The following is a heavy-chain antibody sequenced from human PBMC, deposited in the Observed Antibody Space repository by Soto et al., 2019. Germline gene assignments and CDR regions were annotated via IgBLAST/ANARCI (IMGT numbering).Heavy chain of an antibody. J-gene: IGHJ4*02. V-gene: IGHV4-4*02. CDR1: GGSFTSNNW. CDR3: ASRDPGTSVDY. Sequence: QVQLQESGPGLVKPSGTLSLTCAVSGGSFTSNNWWTWVRQPPGQGLEWIGEIYRTGSTNYNPSLKSRFTISLDKSENKFSLKVTSLTAADTAVYYCASRDPGTSVDYWGQGTLVTVSS. CDR2: IYRTGST. D-gene: IGHD1-7*01.